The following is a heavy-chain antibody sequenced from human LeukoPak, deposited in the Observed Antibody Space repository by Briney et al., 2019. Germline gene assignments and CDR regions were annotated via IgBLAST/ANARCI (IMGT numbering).Heavy chain of an antibody. J-gene: IGHJ4*02. CDR2: ISAYNGNT. Sequence: ASVKVSCKASGGTFSSYGISWVRQAPGQGLEWMGWISAYNGNTNYAQKLQGRVTMTTDTSTSTAYMELRSLRSDDTAVYYCARDVLGYYYDSSGYCFDYWGQGTLVTVSS. CDR1: GGTFSSYG. D-gene: IGHD3-22*01. V-gene: IGHV1-18*01. CDR3: ARDVLGYYYDSSGYCFDY.